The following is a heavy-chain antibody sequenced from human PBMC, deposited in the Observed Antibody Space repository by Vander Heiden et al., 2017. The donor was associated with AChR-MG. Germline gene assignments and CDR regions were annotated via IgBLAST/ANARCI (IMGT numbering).Heavy chain of an antibody. V-gene: IGHV3-23*01. D-gene: IGHD2-2*01. CDR1: GFTFSSYA. CDR3: AKPTGYCSTTSCSPGDY. J-gene: IGHJ4*02. Sequence: EVQLLESGGGLVQPGGSLRLSCAASGFTFSSYAINWVRQAPGKGLEWVSAISGSGGGTYYADSVKGRFTISRDNSKNTLYLQMNSLRAEDTAVYYCAKPTGYCSTTSCSPGDYWGQGTLVTVSS. CDR2: ISGSGGGT.